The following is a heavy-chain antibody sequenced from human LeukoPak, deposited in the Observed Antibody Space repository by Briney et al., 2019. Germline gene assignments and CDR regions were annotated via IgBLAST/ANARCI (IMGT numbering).Heavy chain of an antibody. J-gene: IGHJ6*03. CDR1: GASISSYY. CDR3: ARFVTFFGGFPTRDV. D-gene: IGHD3-16*01. CDR2: ISTNGNT. V-gene: IGHV4-4*07. Sequence: SETLSLTCTVSGASISSYYWSWIRQSAGKGLEWIGRISTNGNTNYNPSLKSRVTMSVDTSKNQFSLRLSSVTAADTAVYYCARFVTFFGGFPTRDVGGKGPRVPV.